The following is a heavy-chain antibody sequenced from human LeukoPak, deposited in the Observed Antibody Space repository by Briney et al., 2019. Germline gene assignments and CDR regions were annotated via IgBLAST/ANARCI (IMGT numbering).Heavy chain of an antibody. V-gene: IGHV1-8*01. J-gene: IGHJ4*02. Sequence: ASVKVSCKASGYTFTSYDINWVRQATGQGLEWMGWMNPNSGNTGYAQKFQGRVTMTRNTSISTAYMELSSLRSEDTAVYYCARDTGRVEYSSSWHFDYWGQGTLVTVSS. CDR2: MNPNSGNT. CDR1: GYTFTSYD. D-gene: IGHD6-13*01. CDR3: ARDTGRVEYSSSWHFDY.